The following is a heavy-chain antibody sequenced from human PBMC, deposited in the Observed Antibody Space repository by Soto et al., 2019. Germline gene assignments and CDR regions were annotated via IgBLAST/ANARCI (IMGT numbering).Heavy chain of an antibody. CDR1: GFRFSIYS. J-gene: IGHJ4*02. V-gene: IGHV3-48*02. CDR3: ARSVDGHFDY. CDR2: ITSDTKTI. D-gene: IGHD6-19*01. Sequence: EVQLVESGGNLVQPGGSLRLSCAASGFRFSIYSMNWVRQAPGKGLEWSAYITSDTKTIKYADSVKGRFTIPRDNGKNSVYLQMNSLRDEDTAVYYCARSVDGHFDYWGQGTVVTVSA.